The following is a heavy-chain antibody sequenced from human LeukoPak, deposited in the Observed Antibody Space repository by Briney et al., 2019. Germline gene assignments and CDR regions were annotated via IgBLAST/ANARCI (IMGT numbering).Heavy chain of an antibody. CDR3: ARERRAHIVVVTAYAYFQH. D-gene: IGHD2-21*02. J-gene: IGHJ1*01. V-gene: IGHV4-34*01. CDR1: GGSFSGYY. CDR2: INHSGST. Sequence: SETLSLTCAVYGGSFSGYYWSWIRQPPGKGLEWIGEINHSGSTNYNPSPKSRVTISVDTSKNQFSLKLSSVTAADTAVYYCARERRAHIVVVTAYAYFQHWGQGTLVTVSS.